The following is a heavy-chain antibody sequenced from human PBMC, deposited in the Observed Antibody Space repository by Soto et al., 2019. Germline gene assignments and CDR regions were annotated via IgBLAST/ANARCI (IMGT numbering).Heavy chain of an antibody. Sequence: QVQLQESGPGLVKPSQTLSLTCTVSGGSISSGGYYWIWIRQHPGKGLEWIGYIYYRGSTYYNPSLKSRVTISVATRKNQFSLKLSSVTAADTAVYYCARDQRAVVAAFDAFDIGGKGTMVTVSS. CDR1: GGSISSGGYY. J-gene: IGHJ3*02. V-gene: IGHV4-31*03. CDR3: ARDQRAVVAAFDAFDI. CDR2: IYYRGST. D-gene: IGHD2-15*01.